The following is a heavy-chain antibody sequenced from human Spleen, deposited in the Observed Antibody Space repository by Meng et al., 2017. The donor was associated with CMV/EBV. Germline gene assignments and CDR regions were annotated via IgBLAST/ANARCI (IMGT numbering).Heavy chain of an antibody. Sequence: SETLSLTCTVSGGSRSGYYWSWIPQPPGKGLDCIGCIYYRGGTLYNPSLKSRVTISVDTSKNQFSLNLSSVTAADTAVYYCARDNRGFYSDFWTGFKDLYYCYGLDVWGLGTTVTVSS. D-gene: IGHD3/OR15-3a*01. CDR3: ARDNRGFYSDFWTGFKDLYYCYGLDV. CDR1: GGSRSGYY. CDR2: IYYRGGT. J-gene: IGHJ6*02. V-gene: IGHV4-59*08.